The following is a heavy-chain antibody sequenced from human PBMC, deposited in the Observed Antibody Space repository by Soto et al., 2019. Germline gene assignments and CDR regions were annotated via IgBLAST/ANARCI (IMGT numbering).Heavy chain of an antibody. Sequence: EGQLLESGGGVVQPRGSLRLSCVASGFNFKTFAMAWVRQAAGEGLEWVSGISCCGGSASYADSVKGRFSTARDDSKNTVSLQLNSLRVEDTAQYYCAKADGQQWLIPHLDNWGQGTLVTLS. D-gene: IGHD6-19*01. CDR1: GFNFKTFA. CDR2: ISCCGGSA. V-gene: IGHV3-23*01. J-gene: IGHJ4*02. CDR3: AKADGQQWLIPHLDN.